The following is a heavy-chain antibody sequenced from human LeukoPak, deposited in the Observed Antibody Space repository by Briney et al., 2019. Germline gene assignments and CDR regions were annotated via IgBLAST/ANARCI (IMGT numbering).Heavy chain of an antibody. V-gene: IGHV3-30*19. CDR2: ISYDGSKK. CDR1: GFTFNDHG. J-gene: IGHJ4*02. Sequence: GGSLRLSCVASGFTFNDHGMHWVRQAPGKGLEWVAVISYDGSKKYYADSVKGRFTISRDNSKNTLYLQMNSLRAEDTAVYYCARDHALGYCSSTSCPSADYWGQGTLVTVSS. D-gene: IGHD2-2*01. CDR3: ARDHALGYCSSTSCPSADY.